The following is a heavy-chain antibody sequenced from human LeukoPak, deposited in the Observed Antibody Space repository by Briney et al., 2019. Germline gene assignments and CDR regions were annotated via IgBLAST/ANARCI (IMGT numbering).Heavy chain of an antibody. CDR3: ARGKVTAPDY. CDR1: GFTVSATY. J-gene: IGHJ4*02. CDR2: IYTGGNT. V-gene: IGHV3-53*01. Sequence: PGGSLGLSCAASGFTVSATYLNWVRQAPGKGLEWVSIIYTGGNTYYADSVKGRFTISRDISKNTLYLQMNSLRAEDTAVYYCARGKVTAPDYWAQGPLVTVSS. D-gene: IGHD2-21*02.